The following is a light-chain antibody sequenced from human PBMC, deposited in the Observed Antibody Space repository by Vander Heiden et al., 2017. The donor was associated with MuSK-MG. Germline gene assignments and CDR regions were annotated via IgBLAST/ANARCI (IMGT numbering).Light chain of an antibody. CDR1: QSVSSSY. CDR3: QQDGSAPRT. J-gene: IGKJ5*01. V-gene: IGKV3-20*01. Sequence: EIVLTQSPVTLSLSPGERATLSCRASQSVSSSYLAWYQQKPGQAPRLLIYGASRRDTGIPDRYSGRGSGTDLTLTISRLEPEDFAVYYCQQDGSAPRTFGQGTRLEIK. CDR2: GAS.